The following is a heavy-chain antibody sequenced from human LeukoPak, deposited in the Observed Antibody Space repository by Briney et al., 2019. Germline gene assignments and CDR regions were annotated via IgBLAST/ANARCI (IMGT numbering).Heavy chain of an antibody. J-gene: IGHJ6*02. V-gene: IGHV4-4*07. CDR1: GGSISNDY. CDR2: IYTNVSA. Sequence: SETLSLTCTVSGGSISNDYWSWIRQPAGNGLKWIGRIYTNVSANYNPSLKSRVTMPVDTSKNQFSLKLSSVPAADTAFYYCAKTIVGTTRDYYNSLDVWGQGTTVTVSS. D-gene: IGHD1-26*01. CDR3: AKTIVGTTRDYYNSLDV.